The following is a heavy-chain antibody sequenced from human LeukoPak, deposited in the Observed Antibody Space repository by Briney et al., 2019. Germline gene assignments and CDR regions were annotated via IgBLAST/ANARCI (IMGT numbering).Heavy chain of an antibody. D-gene: IGHD4-17*01. CDR3: ARGAGYGDVGFDY. J-gene: IGHJ4*02. CDR1: GFTFSSYG. Sequence: GRSLRLSCAASGFTFSSYGMHWVRQAPGKGLEWVAVIWYDGSNKYYADSVKGRFTISRDNSKNTLYLQMNSLRAEDTAVYYCARGAGYGDVGFDYWGQGTLVTVSS. V-gene: IGHV3-33*01. CDR2: IWYDGSNK.